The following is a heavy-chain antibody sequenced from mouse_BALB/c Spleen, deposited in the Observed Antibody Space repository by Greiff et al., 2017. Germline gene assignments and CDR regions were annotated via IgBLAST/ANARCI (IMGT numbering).Heavy chain of an antibody. CDR3: ARLYYCGSNYAMDY. V-gene: IGHV1-14*01. CDR2: INPYNDGT. CDR1: GYTFTSYV. D-gene: IGHD1-1*01. J-gene: IGHJ4*01. Sequence: VQLKQSGPELVKPGASVKMSCKASGYTFTSYVMHWVKQKPGQGLEWIGYINPYNDGTKYNEKFKGKATLTSDKSSSTAYMELSSLTSEDSAVYYCARLYYCGSNYAMDYWGQGTSVTVSA.